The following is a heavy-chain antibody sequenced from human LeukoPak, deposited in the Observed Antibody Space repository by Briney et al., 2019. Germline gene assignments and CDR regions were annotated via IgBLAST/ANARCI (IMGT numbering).Heavy chain of an antibody. J-gene: IGHJ3*02. CDR3: ARDNAYCSGGSCYSVHLDAFDI. CDR2: ISAYNGNT. Sequence: GASVKVSCKASGYTFTSYGISWVRQASGQGLEWMGWISAYNGNTNYAQKLQGRVTMTTDTSTSTAYMELRSLRSDDTAVYYCARDNAYCSGGSCYSVHLDAFDIWGQGTMVTVSS. D-gene: IGHD2-15*01. CDR1: GYTFTSYG. V-gene: IGHV1-18*04.